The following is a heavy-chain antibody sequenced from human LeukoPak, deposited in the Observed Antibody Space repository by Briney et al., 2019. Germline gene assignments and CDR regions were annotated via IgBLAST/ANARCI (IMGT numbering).Heavy chain of an antibody. CDR1: GFTFSSYW. D-gene: IGHD6-13*01. J-gene: IGHJ4*02. V-gene: IGHV3-7*01. CDR2: IKQDGSET. CDR3: ARVEGRSSWPDY. Sequence: GGSLRLSCAASGFTFSSYWMSWVRQAPGKGLEWVANIKQDGSETYYVDSVKGRFTISRDNAKKSLFLQMNSLRAEDTAVYYCARVEGRSSWPDYWGQGTLVTVSS.